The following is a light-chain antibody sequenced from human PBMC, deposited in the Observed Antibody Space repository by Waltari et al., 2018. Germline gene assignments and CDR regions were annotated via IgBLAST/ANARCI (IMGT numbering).Light chain of an antibody. V-gene: IGLV3-19*01. J-gene: IGLJ2*01. Sequence: SSELTQDPAVSAALGQTVRITCQGDSLRNYYASWYQQKPGQAPVLVMYGKNNRPSGIPDRFSGSESENTASLTITGAQAEDEADYSCNSRESGDNHLVIFGGGTELTVL. CDR1: SLRNYY. CDR3: NSRESGDNHLVI. CDR2: GKN.